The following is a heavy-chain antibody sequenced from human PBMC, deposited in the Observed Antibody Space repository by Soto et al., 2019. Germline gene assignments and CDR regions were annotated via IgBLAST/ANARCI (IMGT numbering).Heavy chain of an antibody. V-gene: IGHV3-48*01. Sequence: EVQLVESGGGLVQPGGSLRLSCAASGFSFSLYNMNWVRQAPGKALEWVADVSSSSDIIYYADSVKGRFTISRDDAKNSLYLQMNSLGAEDTAVYFGAREQEASWYTRYFDYWGQGTLVTVSS. D-gene: IGHD2-2*02. CDR2: VSSSSDII. J-gene: IGHJ4*02. CDR1: GFSFSLYN. CDR3: AREQEASWYTRYFDY.